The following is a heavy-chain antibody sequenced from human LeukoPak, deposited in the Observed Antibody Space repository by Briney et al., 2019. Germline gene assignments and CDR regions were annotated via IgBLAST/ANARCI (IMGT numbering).Heavy chain of an antibody. J-gene: IGHJ2*01. V-gene: IGHV4-34*01. CDR2: INHSGST. CDR3: ARARSSRDIPFEAKPRIYPLRYFDL. Sequence: PSETLSLTCAIYGGSFSGYYWSWIRQPPGKGLEWIGEINHSGSTNYNPSLKSRVTISVDTSKNQFSLKLSSVTAADTAVYYCARARSSRDIPFEAKPRIYPLRYFDLWGRGTLVTVSS. CDR1: GGSFSGYY. D-gene: IGHD2-15*01.